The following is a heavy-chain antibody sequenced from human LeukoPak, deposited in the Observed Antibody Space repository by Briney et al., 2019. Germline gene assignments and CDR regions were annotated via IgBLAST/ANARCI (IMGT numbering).Heavy chain of an antibody. Sequence: GGSLRLSCQTSGLVFSNYGMHWVRQAPDKGLEWVAYLRYDARNAYYADSVDGRFIISRDSSRNTLYLQMNSLRTEDTGVYSCAKDSNSGYVSVGPDYWGLGTLVTVSS. CDR2: LRYDARNA. J-gene: IGHJ4*02. V-gene: IGHV3-30*02. CDR1: GLVFSNYG. CDR3: AKDSNSGYVSVGPDY. D-gene: IGHD5-12*01.